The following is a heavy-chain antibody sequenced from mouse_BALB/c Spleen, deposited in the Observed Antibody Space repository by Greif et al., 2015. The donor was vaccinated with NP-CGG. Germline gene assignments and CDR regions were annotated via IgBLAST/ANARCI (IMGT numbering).Heavy chain of an antibody. Sequence: EVMLVESGGGLVQPGGSRKLSCAASGFTFSSFGMHWVRQAPGKGLEWVAYISSGSSTIYYADTVKGRFTISRDNPKNTLFLQMTSIRSEDTAMYYCARYDYYFDYWGQGTTLTVSS. CDR2: ISSGSSTI. D-gene: IGHD2-4*01. J-gene: IGHJ2*01. CDR3: ARYDYYFDY. V-gene: IGHV5-17*02. CDR1: GFTFSSFG.